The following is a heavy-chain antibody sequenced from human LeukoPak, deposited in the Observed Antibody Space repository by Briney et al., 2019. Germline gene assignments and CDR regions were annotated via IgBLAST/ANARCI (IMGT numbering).Heavy chain of an antibody. Sequence: SETLSLTCTVSGGSISSYYWSWVRQPPGKGLEWVGYIYYSGSTNYNPSLTSLLTISVDTSNTQFSLKLSSVTAPDTAVYYCATLRVLLWFGELLPSFFDYWAQGTLVTVSS. CDR1: GGSISSYY. J-gene: IGHJ4*02. CDR2: IYYSGST. CDR3: ATLRVLLWFGELLPSFFDY. D-gene: IGHD3-10*01. V-gene: IGHV4-59*08.